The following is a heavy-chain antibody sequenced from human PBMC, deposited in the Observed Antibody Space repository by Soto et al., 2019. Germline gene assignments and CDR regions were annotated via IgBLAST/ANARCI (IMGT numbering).Heavy chain of an antibody. CDR1: GYSFTSYW. J-gene: IGHJ3*02. CDR2: IDPSDSYT. V-gene: IGHV5-10-1*01. Sequence: GEYLKISCKGSGYSFTSYWISWVRQMPGKGLEWMGRIDPSDSYTNYSPSFQGHVTISADKSISTAYLQWSSLKASDTAMYYCARRTTAYCSGGSCYAENAFDIWGQGTMVTVSS. CDR3: ARRTTAYCSGGSCYAENAFDI. D-gene: IGHD2-15*01.